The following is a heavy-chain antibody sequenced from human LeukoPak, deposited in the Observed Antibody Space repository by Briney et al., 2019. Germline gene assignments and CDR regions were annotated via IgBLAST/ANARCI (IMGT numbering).Heavy chain of an antibody. V-gene: IGHV3-30*18. CDR1: GFTFSSYG. Sequence: GGSLRLSCAASGFTFSSYGMHWVRQAPGKGLEWVAVISYDGSNKYYADSVKGRFTISRDNSKNTLYLQMNSLRAEDTAVYYCAKASLYCTNGVCPYNWFDPWGQGTLVTVSS. J-gene: IGHJ5*02. CDR3: AKASLYCTNGVCPYNWFDP. CDR2: ISYDGSNK. D-gene: IGHD2-8*01.